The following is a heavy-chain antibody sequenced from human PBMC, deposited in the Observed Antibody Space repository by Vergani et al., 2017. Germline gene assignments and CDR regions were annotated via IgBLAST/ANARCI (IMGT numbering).Heavy chain of an antibody. CDR2: MNPNSGTT. V-gene: IGHV1-8*01. CDR1: GYSFSSYD. J-gene: IGHJ6*02. CDR3: ARANYYDSSGYYYYYYGMDV. D-gene: IGHD3-22*01. Sequence: QVQLVQSGAEVKKPGASVKVSCRASGYSFSSYDISWVRQATGQGLEWMGWMNPNSGTTGYAQKFQGRVTMTRNTSINTAYMELSRLSFEDAAVYYCARANYYDSSGYYYYYYGMDVWGQGTTVTVSS.